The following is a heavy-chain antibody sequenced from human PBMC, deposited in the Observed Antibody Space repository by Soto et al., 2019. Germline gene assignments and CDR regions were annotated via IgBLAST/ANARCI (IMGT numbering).Heavy chain of an antibody. J-gene: IGHJ6*02. CDR1: GGSISGGGYY. CDR3: ASAIPGYYYGMDV. Sequence: SETLSLTCTVSGGSISGGGYYWNWIRQHPGKGLEWIGYIFYTGSANFNPPLKSRVTISVDTSKNQFSLTLNSVTAADTAVYYCASAIPGYYYGMDVWGQGTTVTVSS. CDR2: IFYTGSA. V-gene: IGHV4-31*03.